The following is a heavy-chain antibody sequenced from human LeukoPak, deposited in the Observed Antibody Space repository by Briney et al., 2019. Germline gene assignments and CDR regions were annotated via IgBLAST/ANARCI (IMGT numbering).Heavy chain of an antibody. CDR2: IYYSGST. CDR3: ARDKFVYGSGSYYKWFDP. Sequence: SETLSLACTVSGGSISSYYWSWIRQPPGKGLEWIGYIYYSGSTNYNPSLKSRVTISVDTSKNQFSLKLSSVTAADTAVYYCARDKFVYGSGSYYKWFDPWGQGTLVTVSS. J-gene: IGHJ5*02. D-gene: IGHD3-10*01. CDR1: GGSISSYY. V-gene: IGHV4-59*01.